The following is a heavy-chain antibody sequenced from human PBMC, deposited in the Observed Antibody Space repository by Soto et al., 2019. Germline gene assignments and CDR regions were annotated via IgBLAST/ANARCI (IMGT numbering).Heavy chain of an antibody. CDR2: ISPYNGNT. Sequence: QVQLVQSGAEVKKPGASVKVSCKASDKTFLSYGISWVRQGPGQGLEWMGWISPYNGNTNYAQKLQGRVTMTTVTSTSTAYMELRSLRSDDTAVYYCATQIDTVMVFRDWGQGTLVTVSS. J-gene: IGHJ4*02. D-gene: IGHD5-18*01. CDR1: DKTFLSYG. CDR3: ATQIDTVMVFRD. V-gene: IGHV1-18*01.